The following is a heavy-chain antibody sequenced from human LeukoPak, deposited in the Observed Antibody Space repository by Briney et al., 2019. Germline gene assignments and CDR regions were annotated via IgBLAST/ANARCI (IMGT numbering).Heavy chain of an antibody. J-gene: IGHJ4*02. CDR2: IYYSGST. D-gene: IGHD3-22*01. CDR1: GGSISSSSYY. V-gene: IGHV4-39*01. CDR3: ARSLMGYDSSGYYYEFDY. Sequence: MTSETLSLTCTLSGGSISSSSYYWGWIRQPPGKGLEWIGSIYYSGSTYYNPSLKSRVTISVDTSKNQFSLKLSSVTAADTAVYYCARSLMGYDSSGYYYEFDYWGQGTLVTVSS.